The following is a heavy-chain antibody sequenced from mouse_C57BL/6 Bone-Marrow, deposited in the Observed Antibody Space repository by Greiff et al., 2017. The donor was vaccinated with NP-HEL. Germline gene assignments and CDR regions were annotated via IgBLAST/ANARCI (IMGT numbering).Heavy chain of an antibody. D-gene: IGHD1-1*01. V-gene: IGHV5-15*01. J-gene: IGHJ1*03. CDR1: GFTFSDYG. Sequence: EVQGVESGGGLVQPGGSLKLSCAASGFTFSDYGMAWVRQAPRKGPEWVAFISNLAYSIYYADTVTGRFTISRENAKNTLYLEMSSLRSEDTAMYYCARRYYASRRTGWYFDVWGTGTTVTVSS. CDR2: ISNLAYSI. CDR3: ARRYYASRRTGWYFDV.